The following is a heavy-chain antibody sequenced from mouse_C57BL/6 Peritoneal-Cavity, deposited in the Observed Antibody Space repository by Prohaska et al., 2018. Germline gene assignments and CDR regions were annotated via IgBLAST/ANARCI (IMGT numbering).Heavy chain of an antibody. V-gene: IGHV11-2*01. CDR1: GFTFSGFW. Sequence: EVQLLETGGGLVQPGGSRGLSCEGSGFTFSGFWLSWVRQTPGKTLEWIGDINADVSAINYVISIKDRFTIFRDNDKSTRYLQMSNVRSEDTATYFCMRYGNYWYFDVWGTGTTVTVSS. CDR3: MRYGNYWYFDV. J-gene: IGHJ1*03. CDR2: INADVSAI. D-gene: IGHD2-1*01.